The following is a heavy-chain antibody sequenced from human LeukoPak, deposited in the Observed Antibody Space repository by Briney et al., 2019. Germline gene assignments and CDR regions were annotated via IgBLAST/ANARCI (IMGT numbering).Heavy chain of an antibody. V-gene: IGHV1-46*01. Sequence: GASVKVSCKASGGTFSRYAINWVRQAPGQGLEWMGIINPSGGSTSYAQKFQGRVTMTRDTSTSTVYMELSSLRSEDTAVYYCASGFDYFDYWGQGTLVTVSS. CDR3: ASGFDYFDY. D-gene: IGHD3-3*01. CDR2: INPSGGST. CDR1: GGTFSRYA. J-gene: IGHJ4*02.